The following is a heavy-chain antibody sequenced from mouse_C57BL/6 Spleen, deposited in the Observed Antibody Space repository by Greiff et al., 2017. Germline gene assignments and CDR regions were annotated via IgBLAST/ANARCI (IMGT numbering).Heavy chain of an antibody. J-gene: IGHJ3*01. CDR1: GYTFTDYN. CDR2: INPNNGGT. CDR3: ARQDYGSSGGFAY. D-gene: IGHD1-1*01. V-gene: IGHV1-18*01. Sequence: VQLQQSGPELVQPGASVKIPCKASGYTFTDYNMDWVKQSHGKSLEWIGDINPNNGGTIYNQKFKGKATLTVDKSSSTAYMELRSLTSEETAVYYCARQDYGSSGGFAYWGQGTLVTVSA.